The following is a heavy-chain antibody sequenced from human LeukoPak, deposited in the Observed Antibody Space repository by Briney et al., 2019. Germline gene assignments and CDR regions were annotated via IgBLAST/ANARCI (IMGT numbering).Heavy chain of an antibody. Sequence: SETLSLTRTVSGGSISSSSYYWGWVRQPPGTGLEWIGNIYYSGSTYYNPSLKSRVTISVDTSKNQFSLKLSSVTAADTAVYYCASGYDNSGYYYVPDYWGQGTLVTVSS. CDR2: IYYSGST. CDR1: GGSISSSSYY. D-gene: IGHD3-22*01. V-gene: IGHV4-39*01. CDR3: ASGYDNSGYYYVPDY. J-gene: IGHJ4*02.